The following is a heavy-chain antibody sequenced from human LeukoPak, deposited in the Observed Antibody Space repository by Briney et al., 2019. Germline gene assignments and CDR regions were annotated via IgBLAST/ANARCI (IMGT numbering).Heavy chain of an antibody. CDR2: ISTYTGNT. CDR3: ARVLVVSSDAFDI. CDR1: GYTFTSYA. J-gene: IGHJ3*02. D-gene: IGHD3-22*01. V-gene: IGHV1-18*01. Sequence: SVKVSCKTSGYTFTSYAISWVRQAPGQGLECMGWISTYTGNTDYAQKLQGRVTMTTDTSTSTAYMELRSLSSDDTAVYYCARVLVVSSDAFDIWGQGTMVTVSS.